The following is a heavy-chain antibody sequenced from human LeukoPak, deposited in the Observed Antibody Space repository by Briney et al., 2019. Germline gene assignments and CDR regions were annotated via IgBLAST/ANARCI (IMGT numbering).Heavy chain of an antibody. CDR3: ARERPRYCSGGSCYSYYFGY. V-gene: IGHV3-74*01. J-gene: IGHJ4*02. D-gene: IGHD2-15*01. Sequence: GGSLRLSCAASGFTFISYWMHWVRQAPGKGLVWVSRVNTDGSSTRYADSVKGRFTISIDNAKNTLYLQMNSLRAEDTAVYYCARERPRYCSGGSCYSYYFGYWGQGTLVTVSS. CDR1: GFTFISYW. CDR2: VNTDGSST.